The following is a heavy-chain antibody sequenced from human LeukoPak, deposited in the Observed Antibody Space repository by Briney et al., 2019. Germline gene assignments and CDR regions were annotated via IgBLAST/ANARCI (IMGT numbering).Heavy chain of an antibody. CDR2: LSTSGGNT. D-gene: IGHD6-6*01. Sequence: QPGGSLRLSCAASGFTVSSNYMSWVRQAPGKGLEWVSSLSTSGGNTYYADSVKGRFTISRDNSESTLYLQLNSLRAEDTAVYYCAKGGPYSSSPVDYWGQGTLVTVSS. V-gene: IGHV3-23*01. CDR3: AKGGPYSSSPVDY. CDR1: GFTVSSNY. J-gene: IGHJ4*02.